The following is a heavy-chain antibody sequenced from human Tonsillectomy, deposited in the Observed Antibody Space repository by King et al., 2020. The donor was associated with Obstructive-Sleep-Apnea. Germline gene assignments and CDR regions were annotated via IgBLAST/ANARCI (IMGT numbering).Heavy chain of an antibody. CDR3: AREPTLDSRGYYFDY. Sequence: VQLVESGGGLIQPGGSLRLSCAVSGFKLSTYSMNWVRQSPGKGPEWVSYISSTGGSVYYTDFVEGRFTISRDNVKNSLSLQLNGLRAEDTAVYYCAREPTLDSRGYYFDYWGQGTLVTVSS. CDR2: ISSTGGSV. CDR1: GFKLSTYS. V-gene: IGHV3-48*04. D-gene: IGHD3-22*01. J-gene: IGHJ4*02.